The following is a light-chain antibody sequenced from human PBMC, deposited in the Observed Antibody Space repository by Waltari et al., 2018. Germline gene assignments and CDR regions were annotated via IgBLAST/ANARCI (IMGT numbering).Light chain of an antibody. CDR2: AAS. CDR3: QQSYSTPPS. Sequence: DIQMTQSPSSLSASVGDRVTITCRASQSIRNYLNWYQQKPGKAPKLLIYAASSLQSGVPSRFSGSGSGTDFTLTISSLQPEDFATYYCQQSYSTPPSFGQGTRLGIK. CDR1: QSIRNY. J-gene: IGKJ5*01. V-gene: IGKV1-39*01.